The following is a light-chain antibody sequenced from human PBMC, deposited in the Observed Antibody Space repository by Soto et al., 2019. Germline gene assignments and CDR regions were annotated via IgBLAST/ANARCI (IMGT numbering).Light chain of an antibody. CDR2: DVG. CDR3: SSYTSSSTYV. J-gene: IGLJ1*01. V-gene: IGLV2-14*01. Sequence: QSALTQPASVSGSPGQSITISCTGTSSDVGGYNYVSWYQQNPGKAPKLMIYDVGNRPSGVSNRFSGSKSGNTASLTISGLQAEDEADYYCSSYTSSSTYVFGTGT. CDR1: SSDVGGYNY.